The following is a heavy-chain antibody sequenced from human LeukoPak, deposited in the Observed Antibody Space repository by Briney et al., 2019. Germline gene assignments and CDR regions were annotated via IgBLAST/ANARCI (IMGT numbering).Heavy chain of an antibody. V-gene: IGHV1-2*02. Sequence: ASVKVSCKASGYTFTGYYMHWVRQAPGQGLEWMGWINPNSGGTNYAQKFQGRVTMTRDTSISTAYMELSRLRSDDTAVYYCARDEGTPLLWFGELCPWGQGTLVTVSS. CDR2: INPNSGGT. J-gene: IGHJ5*02. D-gene: IGHD3-10*01. CDR1: GYTFTGYY. CDR3: ARDEGTPLLWFGELCP.